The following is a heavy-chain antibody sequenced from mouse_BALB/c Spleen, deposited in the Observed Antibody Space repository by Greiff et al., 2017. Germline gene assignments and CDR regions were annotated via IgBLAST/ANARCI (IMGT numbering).Heavy chain of an antibody. J-gene: IGHJ2*01. D-gene: IGHD1-1*01. CDR2: ISNLAYSI. CDR3: ARESPLLLLDD. Sequence: EVKLQESGGGLVQPGGSRKLSCAASGFTFSDYGMAWVRQAPGKGPEWVAFISNLAYSIYYADTVTGRFTISRENAKNTLYLEMSSLRSEDTAMYYCARESPLLLLDDWGQGTTLTVSS. V-gene: IGHV5-15*02. CDR1: GFTFSDYG.